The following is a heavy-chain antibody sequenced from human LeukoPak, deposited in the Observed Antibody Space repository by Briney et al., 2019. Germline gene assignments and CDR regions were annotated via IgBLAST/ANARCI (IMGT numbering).Heavy chain of an antibody. CDR2: IYHSGST. CDR1: GYSISSGYY. Sequence: SETLSLTCTVSGYSISSGYYWGWIRQPPGKGLEWIGSIYHSGSTYYNPSLKSRVTISVDTSKNQFSLKLSSVTAADTAVYYCARDGYDSSGYYRHDAFDIWGQVTMVTVSS. CDR3: ARDGYDSSGYYRHDAFDI. D-gene: IGHD3-22*01. V-gene: IGHV4-38-2*02. J-gene: IGHJ3*02.